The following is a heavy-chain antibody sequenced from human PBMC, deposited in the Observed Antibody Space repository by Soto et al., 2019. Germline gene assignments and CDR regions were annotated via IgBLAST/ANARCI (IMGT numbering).Heavy chain of an antibody. CDR3: VRDWSGSSCPCMDV. CDR1: GFTFSNYA. V-gene: IGHV3-23*01. J-gene: IGHJ6*02. CDR2: IGGSGGDT. Sequence: QLLESGGGLVQPGGSLRVSCAASGFTFSNYAMTWVRQAPGKGLEWVSTIGGSGGDTYYSDSVKGRFPISRDNSRNSLYLQMDSLRAEDPALYYCVRDWSGSSCPCMDVWGQGTTVTVSS. D-gene: IGHD3-3*01.